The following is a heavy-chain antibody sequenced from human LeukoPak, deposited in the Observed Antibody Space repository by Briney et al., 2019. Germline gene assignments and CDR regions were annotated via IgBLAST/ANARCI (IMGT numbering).Heavy chain of an antibody. Sequence: GGSLRLSCAASGFTFSSYAMSWVRQAPGKGLEWVAVIWYDGSNKYYADSVKGRSTISRDNSKNTLYLQMNSLRADDTAVYYCAKVTDSSGYFPSDYWGQGTLVTVSS. D-gene: IGHD3-22*01. V-gene: IGHV3-33*06. CDR2: IWYDGSNK. J-gene: IGHJ4*02. CDR3: AKVTDSSGYFPSDY. CDR1: GFTFSSYA.